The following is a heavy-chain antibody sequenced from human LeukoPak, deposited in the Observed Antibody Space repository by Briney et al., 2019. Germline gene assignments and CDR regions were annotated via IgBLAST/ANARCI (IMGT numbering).Heavy chain of an antibody. CDR3: ARRFRGAMTHFDY. CDR2: IYYSGST. Sequence: PSETLSLTCTVSGGSISSYYWSWIRQPPGKGLEGIGYIYYSGSTNYNPSLKSRGTISVDTSKNQFSLTLSSVTAADTAVYYCARRFRGAMTHFDYWGQGTLVTVSS. D-gene: IGHD2-2*01. CDR1: GGSISSYY. J-gene: IGHJ4*02. V-gene: IGHV4-59*08.